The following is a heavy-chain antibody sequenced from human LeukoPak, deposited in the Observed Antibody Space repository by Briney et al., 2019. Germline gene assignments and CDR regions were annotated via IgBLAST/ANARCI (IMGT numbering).Heavy chain of an antibody. J-gene: IGHJ5*02. Sequence: PSETLSLTCTVSGGSISSSSYYWGWIRQPPGTGLEWIGSIYYSGSTYYNPSLKSRVTISVDTSKNQFSLKLSSVTAADTAVYYCARLNRDVLLRFGAWGFDPWGQGTLVTVSS. CDR3: ARLNRDVLLRFGAWGFDP. CDR2: IYYSGST. D-gene: IGHD3-10*01. V-gene: IGHV4-39*01. CDR1: GGSISSSSYY.